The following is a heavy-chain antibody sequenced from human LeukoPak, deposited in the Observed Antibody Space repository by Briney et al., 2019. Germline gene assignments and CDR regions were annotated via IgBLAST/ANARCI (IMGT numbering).Heavy chain of an antibody. D-gene: IGHD6-19*01. CDR2: ISAYNGNT. J-gene: IGHJ1*01. V-gene: IGHV1-18*01. CDR1: GCTFTSYG. CDR3: ARVRNSSGWRAEYFQH. Sequence: ASVKVSCKASGCTFTSYGISWVRQAPGQGLEWMGWISAYNGNTNYAQKLQGRVTMTTDTSTSTAYMELRSLRSDDTAVYYCARVRNSSGWRAEYFQHWGQGTLVTVSS.